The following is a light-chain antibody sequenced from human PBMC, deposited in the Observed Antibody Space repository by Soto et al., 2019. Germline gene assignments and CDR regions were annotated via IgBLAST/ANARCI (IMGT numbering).Light chain of an antibody. CDR2: EVS. CDR3: SSYTSSSTLVV. Sequence: QFVLTQPASVSGSPGQSITISCTGTSSDVGGYNYVSWYQQHPGKAPKLMIYEVSNRPSGVSNRFSGSKSGNTASLTISGLQAEDEADYYCSSYTSSSTLVVFGGGTKVTVL. J-gene: IGLJ2*01. CDR1: SSDVGGYNY. V-gene: IGLV2-14*01.